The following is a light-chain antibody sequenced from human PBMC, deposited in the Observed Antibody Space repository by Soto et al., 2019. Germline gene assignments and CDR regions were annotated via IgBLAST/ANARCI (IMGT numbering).Light chain of an antibody. CDR1: QPIRNY. V-gene: IGKV1-39*01. J-gene: IGKJ5*01. CDR2: GAS. Sequence: DVQMTQSPSSLSASVGDRVTITCRASQPIRNYLNWYQQKPGEAPKVLIFGASSLQSGVPSKFSGSGYGTDFTLTINNLHPDDFATYYCQQTHAVPLTFGQGTRL. CDR3: QQTHAVPLT.